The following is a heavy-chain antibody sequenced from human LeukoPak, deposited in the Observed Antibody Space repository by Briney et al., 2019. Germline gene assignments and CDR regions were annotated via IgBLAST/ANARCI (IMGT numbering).Heavy chain of an antibody. CDR1: GGSISSGDHY. CDR2: IHTTGRT. J-gene: IGHJ4*02. Sequence: KASETLSLTCSISGGSISSGDHYWTWIRQPAGKELEWIGRIHTTGRTNYNPSLKSRVYISVDTSKNQFSLKLSSVTAADTAVYYCARGRDFWSGYYGGRLYYFDYWGQGTLVTVSS. CDR3: ARGRDFWSGYYGGRLYYFDY. D-gene: IGHD3-3*01. V-gene: IGHV4-61*02.